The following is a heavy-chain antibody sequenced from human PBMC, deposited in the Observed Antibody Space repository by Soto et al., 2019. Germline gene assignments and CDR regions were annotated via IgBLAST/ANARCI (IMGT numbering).Heavy chain of an antibody. CDR1: GYTFNNYP. CDR3: ARDPPSAGPNFDS. CDR2: INVGNGDT. D-gene: IGHD6-19*01. Sequence: ASVKVSCKASGYTFNNYPIHWVRQAPGQRLEWMGWINVGNGDTKYSQTFQGRVTMTRVTSASTFYMELSSLISEDTAVYYCARDPPSAGPNFDSWGQGTLVTV. V-gene: IGHV1-3*01. J-gene: IGHJ4*02.